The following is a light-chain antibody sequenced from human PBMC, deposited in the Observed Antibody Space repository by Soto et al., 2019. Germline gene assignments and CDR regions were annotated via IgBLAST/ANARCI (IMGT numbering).Light chain of an antibody. J-gene: IGKJ5*01. CDR2: DAS. CDR1: QSVSYY. Sequence: EIVLTQSPATLSLSPGERATLSFRASQSVSYYLAWYQQKPGQAPRLLIYDASNRATGIPARFSGSGSGTDFTLTISSLEPEDFAVYYCQQRSRWPPITFGQGTRLEI. CDR3: QQRSRWPPIT. V-gene: IGKV3-11*01.